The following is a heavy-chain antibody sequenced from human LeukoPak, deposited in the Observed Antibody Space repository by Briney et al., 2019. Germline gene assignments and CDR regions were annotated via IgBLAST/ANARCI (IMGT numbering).Heavy chain of an antibody. D-gene: IGHD2-2*01. V-gene: IGHV1-69*13. CDR1: GGTFSSYA. CDR2: IIPIFGTA. Sequence: ASVKVSCKASGGTFSSYAISWVRQAPGQGLEWMGGIIPIFGTANYAQKFQGRVTITADESTSTAYMELSSLKASDTAMYYCARHVVVVAGGAFDIWGQGTMVTVSS. J-gene: IGHJ3*02. CDR3: ARHVVVVAGGAFDI.